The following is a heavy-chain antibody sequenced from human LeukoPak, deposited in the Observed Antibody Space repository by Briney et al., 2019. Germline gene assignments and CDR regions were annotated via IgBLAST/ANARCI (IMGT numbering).Heavy chain of an antibody. D-gene: IGHD6-13*01. CDR1: GLTFSTFC. V-gene: IGHV3-33*01. J-gene: IGHJ4*02. Sequence: GRSLRLACAPSGLTFSTFCIHWVRHAPGKVLEWVAFIWYDASNKYYEDSVKGRFTITRDNYKNTLFLQMNSMRDDDTAVYYCVRGVGVSRLNYFDSWGQGTLVIVSS. CDR2: IWYDASNK. CDR3: VRGVGVSRLNYFDS.